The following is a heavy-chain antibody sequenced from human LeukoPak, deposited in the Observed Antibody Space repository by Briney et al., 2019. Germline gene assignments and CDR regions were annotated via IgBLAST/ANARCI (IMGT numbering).Heavy chain of an antibody. CDR3: ARGDSPTFLDAFDI. V-gene: IGHV1-24*01. Sequence: GASVKVSCKVSGFTLTELSIHWVRQAPGKGPEWMGGFDPENRKTVYAQKFQGRVTMTEDTSTDTAYMEVTSLRFEDTAVYYCARGDSPTFLDAFDIWGQGTTVTVSS. CDR2: FDPENRKT. J-gene: IGHJ3*02. D-gene: IGHD2/OR15-2a*01. CDR1: GFTLTELS.